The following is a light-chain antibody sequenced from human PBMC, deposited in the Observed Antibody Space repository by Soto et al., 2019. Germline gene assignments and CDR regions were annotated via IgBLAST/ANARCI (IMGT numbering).Light chain of an antibody. CDR1: QSVSSTY. CDR2: GTS. Sequence: EIVLTQSPGTLSLSPGETATLSCRSSQSVSSTYLAWCQQKPGQAPRLLIYGTSNRATGIPDRFSGSGSGTDFSLTISSLEPGDLAVYYCQQYGSSPRTFGQGTKVDI. J-gene: IGKJ1*01. CDR3: QQYGSSPRT. V-gene: IGKV3-20*01.